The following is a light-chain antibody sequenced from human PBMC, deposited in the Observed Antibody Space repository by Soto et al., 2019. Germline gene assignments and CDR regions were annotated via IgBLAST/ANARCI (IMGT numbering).Light chain of an antibody. CDR1: QSVSSH. J-gene: IGKJ1*01. CDR3: QQYDNRPGT. CDR2: GAS. Sequence: EIVMTQSPATLSVSPGERATLSCRASQSVSSHLAWYQHKPGQPPRLLLYGASIRLSGIPARFSGSGSGTEYTLTINSLQSEDFAVYYCQQYDNRPGTFGQGTKVEIK. V-gene: IGKV3-15*01.